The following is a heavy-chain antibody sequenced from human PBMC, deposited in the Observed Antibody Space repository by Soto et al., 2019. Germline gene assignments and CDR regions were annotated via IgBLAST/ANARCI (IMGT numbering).Heavy chain of an antibody. CDR3: ARHEAYYDILTGYYRRVGGMDV. CDR2: IYPGDSDT. CDR1: GYSFTSYW. J-gene: IGHJ6*02. Sequence: GESLKISCKCSGYSFTSYWIGWVRQMPGKGLEWMGIIYPGDSDTRYSPSFQGQVTISADKSISTAYLQWSSLKASDTAMYYCARHEAYYDILTGYYRRVGGMDVWGQGTTVTVSS. D-gene: IGHD3-9*01. V-gene: IGHV5-51*01.